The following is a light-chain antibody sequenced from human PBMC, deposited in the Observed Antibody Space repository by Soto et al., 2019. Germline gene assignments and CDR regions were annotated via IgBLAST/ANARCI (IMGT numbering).Light chain of an antibody. CDR1: QSVSTNF. V-gene: IGKV3-20*01. J-gene: IGKJ1*01. Sequence: EIVLTQSPGTLSLSPGEGATLSCRASQSVSTNFFAWYQQKPGQAPRLLIYGASTRATGIPDRFSGSGSGTDFTLTISRLEPEVFAVYYCQQYGSTSWTFGQGTKVDIK. CDR2: GAS. CDR3: QQYGSTSWT.